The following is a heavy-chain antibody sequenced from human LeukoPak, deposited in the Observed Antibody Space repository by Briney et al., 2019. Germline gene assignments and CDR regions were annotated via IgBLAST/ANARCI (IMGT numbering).Heavy chain of an antibody. J-gene: IGHJ4*02. CDR3: AKGCYYGSGGFDY. Sequence: GGSLRLSCAASEFTFSIYAMSWVRQAPGKGLEWVSGIGGSGGSTYYADSVKGRFTISRDNSKNTLYLQMNSLRAEDTAVYYCAKGCYYGSGGFDYWGQGTLVTVSS. CDR1: EFTFSIYA. D-gene: IGHD3-10*01. V-gene: IGHV3-23*01. CDR2: IGGSGGST.